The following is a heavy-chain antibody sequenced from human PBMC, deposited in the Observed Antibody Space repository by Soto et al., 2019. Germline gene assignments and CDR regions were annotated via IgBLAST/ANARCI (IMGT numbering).Heavy chain of an antibody. CDR2: IYGGGNGP. Sequence: EVQVLESGGGFVQPGGSLRLSCAATGFTFSAFAMSCVRQAPGKGLEGVSRIYGGGNGPHYADSVKARVTISGDNSKNTLYLQMNSLRAEDTAVYYWAKMVVMVRWAYSFDFWGQGTLVSVSS. D-gene: IGHD2-21*01. CDR1: GFTFSAFA. J-gene: IGHJ4*02. CDR3: AKMVVMVRWAYSFDF. V-gene: IGHV3-23*01.